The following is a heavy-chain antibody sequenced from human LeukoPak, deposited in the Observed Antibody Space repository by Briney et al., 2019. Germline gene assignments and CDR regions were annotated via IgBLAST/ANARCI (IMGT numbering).Heavy chain of an antibody. CDR1: GFTFCSYS. V-gene: IGHV3-21*01. Sequence: GGSLRLSCAASGFTFCSYSMNWVRQAPGKGLEWVSSIITSNGYIYYVDSVKGRFTISRDNAKNSLYLQMNSLRAEDTAVYYCVRDRCSGGYRYDFDFWGQETLVTVSS. CDR2: IITSNGYI. D-gene: IGHD2-15*01. CDR3: VRDRCSGGYRYDFDF. J-gene: IGHJ4*02.